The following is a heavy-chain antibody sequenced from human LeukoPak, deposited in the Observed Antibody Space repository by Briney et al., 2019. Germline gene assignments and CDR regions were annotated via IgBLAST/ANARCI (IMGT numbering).Heavy chain of an antibody. CDR2: IYHRCSP. CDR1: GDSINNSYW. J-gene: IGHJ4*02. CDR3: ARGVGEYPPYYFDF. D-gene: IGHD3-10*01. Sequence: SETVSLTCTVSGDSINNSYWLSWVRQPPGKWLEWIGEIYHRCSPNYNPSLKTRVTISGDKSENHFSLSLSSVTSADTGIYYCARGVGEYPPYYFDFWGQGSLVTVSS. V-gene: IGHV4-4*02.